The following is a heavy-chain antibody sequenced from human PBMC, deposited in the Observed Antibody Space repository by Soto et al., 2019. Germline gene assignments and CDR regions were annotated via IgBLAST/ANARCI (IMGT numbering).Heavy chain of an antibody. Sequence: SETLSLTCTVSGGPISSGGYYWSWIRQHPGKGLEWIGYIYYSGSTYYNPSLKSRVTISVDTSKNQFSLKLSSVTAADTAVYYCARAYSSSRANFDYWGQGTLVTVSS. CDR1: GGPISSGGYY. J-gene: IGHJ4*02. D-gene: IGHD6-13*01. CDR3: ARAYSSSRANFDY. CDR2: IYYSGST. V-gene: IGHV4-31*03.